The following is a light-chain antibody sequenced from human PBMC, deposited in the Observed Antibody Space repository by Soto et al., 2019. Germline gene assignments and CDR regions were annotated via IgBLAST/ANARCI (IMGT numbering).Light chain of an antibody. Sequence: DIQMTQSPSTVSASVGDGVTITCRASQPISSWLAWFRQRPGKAPELLIYAASTLHSGVPSRFSGSGSGTDFALTISGLQPEDFATYYCKQASSFPHTFGQGTRVDIK. J-gene: IGKJ2*01. V-gene: IGKV1-12*01. CDR1: QPISSW. CDR3: KQASSFPHT. CDR2: AAS.